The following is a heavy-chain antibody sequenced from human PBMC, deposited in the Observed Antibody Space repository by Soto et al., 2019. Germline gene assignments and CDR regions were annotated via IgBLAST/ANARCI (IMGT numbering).Heavy chain of an antibody. Sequence: EVQLVESGGGLVQPGGSLRLSCAASGFTFSSCEMNWVRQAPGKGLEWVSYISSSGSTIYYADSVKGRFTISRDNSKNTLYLQMNSLRAEDTAVYYCAKVPTYYYDSSGYYPFDYWGQGTLVTVSS. J-gene: IGHJ4*02. D-gene: IGHD3-22*01. V-gene: IGHV3-48*03. CDR1: GFTFSSCE. CDR3: AKVPTYYYDSSGYYPFDY. CDR2: ISSSGSTI.